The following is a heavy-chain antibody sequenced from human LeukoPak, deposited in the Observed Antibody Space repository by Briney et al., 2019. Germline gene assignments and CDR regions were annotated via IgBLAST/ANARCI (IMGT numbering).Heavy chain of an antibody. CDR2: IYHSGST. CDR1: GGSISSSNW. D-gene: IGHD3-22*01. V-gene: IGHV4-4*02. J-gene: IGHJ4*02. Sequence: SETLSLTCAVSGGSISSSNWWSWVRQPPGKGLEWIGEIYHSGSTNYNPSLKSRVTISVDKSKNQFSLKLSSMTAADTAVYYCARRTWESGYHDYWGQGTLVTVSS. CDR3: ARRTWESGYHDY.